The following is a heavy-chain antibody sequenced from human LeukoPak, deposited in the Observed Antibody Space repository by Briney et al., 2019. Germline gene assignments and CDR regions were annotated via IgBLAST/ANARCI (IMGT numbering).Heavy chain of an antibody. CDR1: GYTFTSYY. Sequence: GASVKVSCKASGYTFTSYYMHWVRQAPGQGLERMGIINPSGGSTSYAQKFQGRVTMTRDTSTSTVYMELSSLRSEDTAVYYCARGHVYCSSTSCSLSWFDPWGQGTLVTVSS. V-gene: IGHV1-46*01. CDR3: ARGHVYCSSTSCSLSWFDP. J-gene: IGHJ5*02. D-gene: IGHD2-2*01. CDR2: INPSGGST.